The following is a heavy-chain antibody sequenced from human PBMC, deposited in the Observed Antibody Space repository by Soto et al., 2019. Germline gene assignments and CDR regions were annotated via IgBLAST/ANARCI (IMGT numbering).Heavy chain of an antibody. V-gene: IGHV4-59*01. CDR1: GGSISGYY. D-gene: IGHD3-10*01. Sequence: VQLQESGPGLVKPSATLSLTCSVSGGSISGYYWSWIRPPPGKGLEWIGNIYYSGSTNYNPSLTNRGTIAGDTAKRQFALKLSSVTAADTAVYYCARGSGSTFDYWGQGALVTVSS. CDR2: IYYSGST. J-gene: IGHJ4*02. CDR3: ARGSGSTFDY.